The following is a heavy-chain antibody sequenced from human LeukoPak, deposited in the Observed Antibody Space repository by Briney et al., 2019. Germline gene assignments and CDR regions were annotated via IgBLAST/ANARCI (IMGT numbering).Heavy chain of an antibody. J-gene: IGHJ4*02. CDR1: GLTVSSNY. CDR3: ARKNPGLNPFDF. CDR2: IYSGGST. D-gene: IGHD1-14*01. Sequence: PGGSLRLSCAASGLTVSSNYMSWVRQAPGRGLEWVSVIYSGGSTYYADSVKGRFTISRDNSKNTLYLQMSSLRAEDTAMYYCARKNPGLNPFDFWGQGTLVTVSS. V-gene: IGHV3-53*01.